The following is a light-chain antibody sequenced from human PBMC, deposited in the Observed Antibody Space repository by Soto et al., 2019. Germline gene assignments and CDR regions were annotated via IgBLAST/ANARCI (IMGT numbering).Light chain of an antibody. J-gene: IGKJ2*01. CDR3: HTYNSYSLHT. CDR2: DAS. V-gene: IGKV1-5*01. Sequence: DIQMTQSPSTLSASVGDRITITCRASQSVCRRLVWFQQKTGKAPKLLIYDASSLESEDPTRFSGRGSGRECSLTTSSLQPEDCVTYDGHTYNSYSLHTFGQGTKLEIK. CDR1: QSVCRR.